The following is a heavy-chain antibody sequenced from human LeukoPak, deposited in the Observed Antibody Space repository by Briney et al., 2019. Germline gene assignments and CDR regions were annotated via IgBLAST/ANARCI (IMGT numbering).Heavy chain of an antibody. CDR2: ISSSSSYI. CDR1: GFTFSSYS. Sequence: PGGSLRLSCAASGFTFSSYSMNWVRQAPGKGLEWVSSISSSSSYIYYADAVKGRFTISRDNPKRTLYLPMNSLRAEDTAVYFCAKRGVVIRVILVGFHREAYYFDSWGQGALVTVCS. V-gene: IGHV3-21*04. D-gene: IGHD3-22*01. J-gene: IGHJ4*02. CDR3: AKRGVVIRVILVGFHREAYYFDS.